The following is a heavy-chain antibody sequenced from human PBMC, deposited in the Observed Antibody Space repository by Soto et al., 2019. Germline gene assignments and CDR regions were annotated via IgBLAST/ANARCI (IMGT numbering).Heavy chain of an antibody. D-gene: IGHD3-22*01. V-gene: IGHV3-53*01. J-gene: IGHJ3*02. CDR2: IYSGGST. CDR1: GFTVSSNY. CDR3: SYYYDSSGYPGSNDAFDI. Sequence: EVQLVESGGGLIQPGGSLRLSCAASGFTVSSNYMSWVRQAPGKVLEWVSVIYSGGSTYYADSVKGRFTISRDNSKNTLYLQMNSLRAVDTDVYYCSYYYDSSGYPGSNDAFDIWGQGTMVTVSS.